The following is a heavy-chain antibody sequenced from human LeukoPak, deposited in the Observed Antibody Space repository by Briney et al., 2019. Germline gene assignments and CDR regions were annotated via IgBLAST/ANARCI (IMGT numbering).Heavy chain of an antibody. CDR3: AREISQQLAAADVFDI. D-gene: IGHD6-13*01. V-gene: IGHV4-59*01. CDR1: GGSISSYY. CDR2: IYYSGST. Sequence: SETLSLTCTVSGGSISSYYWSWIRQPPGKGLEWIGYIYYSGSTNYNPSLKSRVTISVDTSKNQFSLKLSSVTAADTAVYYCAREISQQLAAADVFDIWGQGTMVTVSS. J-gene: IGHJ3*02.